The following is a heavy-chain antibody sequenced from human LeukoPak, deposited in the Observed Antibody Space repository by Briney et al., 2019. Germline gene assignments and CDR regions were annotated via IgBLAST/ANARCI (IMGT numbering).Heavy chain of an antibody. Sequence: ASVKVSCKASGYTFTGYYMHWVRQAPGQGLEWMGIINPSGGSTSYAQKFQGRVTMTRDTSTSTVYMELSSLRSEDTAVYYCARDPQIVVVPAAIGPQYYFDYWGQGTLVTVSS. V-gene: IGHV1-46*01. D-gene: IGHD2-2*02. CDR2: INPSGGST. CDR1: GYTFTGYY. J-gene: IGHJ4*02. CDR3: ARDPQIVVVPAAIGPQYYFDY.